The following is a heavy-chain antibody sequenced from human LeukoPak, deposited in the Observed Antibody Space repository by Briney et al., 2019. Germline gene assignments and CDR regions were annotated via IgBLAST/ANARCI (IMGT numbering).Heavy chain of an antibody. CDR3: ARHQFGYCSGGTCYYWFDP. J-gene: IGHJ5*02. Sequence: SETLSLTCTFTGGSISSYYWSWIRQSPRKLLQWIGDIPSGSTNYNPSLKSRVTISVDTSKNQFSLRLSSVTAADTAVYYCARHQFGYCSGGTCYYWFDPWGQGTLVTVSS. D-gene: IGHD2-15*01. CDR1: GGSISSYY. V-gene: IGHV4-59*08. CDR2: IPSGST.